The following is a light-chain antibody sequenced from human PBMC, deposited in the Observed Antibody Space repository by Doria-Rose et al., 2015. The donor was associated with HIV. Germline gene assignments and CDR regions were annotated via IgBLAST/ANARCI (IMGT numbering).Light chain of an antibody. CDR3: QQYYDTPS. CDR1: QSLLYTSKNY. CDR2: WAS. J-gene: IGKJ3*01. Sequence: TQSPESLGMPLGERATLNCKSNQSLLYTSKNYLAWYQQKPGQPPKLLIYWASTRQSEVPARFSGSGSGTDFTLTISSLEAEDVAVYYCQQYYDTPSFGPGTTVDIK. V-gene: IGKV4-1*01.